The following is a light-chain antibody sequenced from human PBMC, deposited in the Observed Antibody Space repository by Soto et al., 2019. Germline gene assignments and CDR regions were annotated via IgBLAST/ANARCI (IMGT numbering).Light chain of an antibody. J-gene: IGLJ1*01. CDR1: SSDVGGNDH. Sequence: QSALTQPASVSGSPGQSITISCTGTSSDVGGNDHASSYPQHPGKAPKLMIYDVSDRPSGVSNRFSASKSGNTASLTISGLQADDEADYYCSFFTNTYHYVFGTGTKLTVL. CDR3: SFFTNTYHYV. V-gene: IGLV2-14*03. CDR2: DVS.